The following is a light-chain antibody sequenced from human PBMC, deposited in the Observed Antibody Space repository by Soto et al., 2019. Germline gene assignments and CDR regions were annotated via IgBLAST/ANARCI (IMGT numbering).Light chain of an antibody. CDR2: GAS. V-gene: IGKV3-15*01. CDR3: QQYNNWPRT. Sequence: EIVMTQSPATLSVSPGERATLSCRASQSVSSNLAWYQQKPGQAPRLLIYGASTRAPGIPARFSVSGSGTEFTLTISSLQSEDFAVYYCQQYNNWPRTFGQGTKVEIK. CDR1: QSVSSN. J-gene: IGKJ1*01.